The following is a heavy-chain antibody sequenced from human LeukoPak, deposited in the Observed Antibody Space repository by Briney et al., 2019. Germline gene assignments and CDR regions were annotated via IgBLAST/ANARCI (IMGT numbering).Heavy chain of an antibody. V-gene: IGHV4-59*08. CDR3: ANSHEWPDAFDI. Sequence: SETLSLTCTVSGVSISSYYWSWIRQPPGKGLEWIGYIYYSGSTNYNPSLKSRVTISVDTSKNQFSLKLSSVTAADTAVYYCANSHEWPDAFDIWGQGTMVTVSS. CDR1: GVSISSYY. CDR2: IYYSGST. J-gene: IGHJ3*02. D-gene: IGHD3-3*01.